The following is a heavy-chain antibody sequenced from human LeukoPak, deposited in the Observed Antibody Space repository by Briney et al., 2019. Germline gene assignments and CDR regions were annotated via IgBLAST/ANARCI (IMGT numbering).Heavy chain of an antibody. J-gene: IGHJ4*02. CDR3: ARDYGGNVSFFDY. CDR2: INHSGST. V-gene: IGHV4-34*01. D-gene: IGHD4-17*01. Sequence: GSLRLSCAASGFTFSSYAMTWVRQAAGKGLEWIGEINHSGSTNYNPSLKSRVTISVDTSKNQFSLKLSSVTAADTAVYYCARDYGGNVSFFDYWGQGTLVTVSS. CDR1: GFTFSSYA.